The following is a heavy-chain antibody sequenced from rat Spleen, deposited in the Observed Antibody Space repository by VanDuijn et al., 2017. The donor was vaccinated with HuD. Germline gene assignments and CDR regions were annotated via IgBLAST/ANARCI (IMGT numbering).Heavy chain of an antibody. CDR1: GFTFKNYW. CDR3: TRVNYSAYMDFDY. CDR2: ITSTGGST. Sequence: EVQLVESGGDLVQPGRSLRLSCVASGFTFKNYWMTWIRQAPGKGLEWVSSITSTGGSTYYPDSVKGRFTISRDNAKSTLHLQMTSLRSEDTATYHCTRVNYSAYMDFDYWGQGVMVTVSS. J-gene: IGHJ2*01. V-gene: IGHV5-31*01. D-gene: IGHD1-2*01.